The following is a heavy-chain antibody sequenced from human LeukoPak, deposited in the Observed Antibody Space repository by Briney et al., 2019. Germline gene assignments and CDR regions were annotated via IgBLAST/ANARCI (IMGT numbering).Heavy chain of an antibody. D-gene: IGHD6-13*01. Sequence: PGRSLRLSCAASGFAFSSYGMHWVRQAPGKGLEWVAVIWYDGSNKYYADSVKGRFTISRDNSKNTLYLQMNSLRAEDTAVYYCASQYSSSWYGFDYWGQGTLVTVSS. J-gene: IGHJ4*02. CDR3: ASQYSSSWYGFDY. V-gene: IGHV3-33*01. CDR2: IWYDGSNK. CDR1: GFAFSSYG.